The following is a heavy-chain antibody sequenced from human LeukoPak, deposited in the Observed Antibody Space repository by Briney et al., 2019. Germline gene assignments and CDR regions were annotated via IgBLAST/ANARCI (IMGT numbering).Heavy chain of an antibody. D-gene: IGHD5-12*01. Sequence: PSETLSLTCTVSGGSISSGDYYGSWIRQHPGTGLEWIGYISYSGSTYYNPSLKSRVAISLDTSKNQFSLKLSSVTAADTAMYYCARDRRYSPADYWGQGTLVTVSS. V-gene: IGHV4-31*03. CDR3: ARDRRYSPADY. CDR1: GGSISSGDYY. CDR2: ISYSGST. J-gene: IGHJ4*02.